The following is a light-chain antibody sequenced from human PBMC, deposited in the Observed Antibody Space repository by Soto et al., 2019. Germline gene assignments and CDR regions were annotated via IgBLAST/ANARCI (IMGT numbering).Light chain of an antibody. CDR2: GES. CDR1: QSVSSN. CDR3: QQNNNWLIT. J-gene: IGKJ5*01. Sequence: EIVMTQAPATLYVSPGETATLSCRASQSVSSNLAWYQQKPGQAPRLIIYGESTRATGTPARFSGSGSGTEFSLPRSSLQSGDFAVYYCQQNNNWLITFGQGTRLEIK. V-gene: IGKV3-15*01.